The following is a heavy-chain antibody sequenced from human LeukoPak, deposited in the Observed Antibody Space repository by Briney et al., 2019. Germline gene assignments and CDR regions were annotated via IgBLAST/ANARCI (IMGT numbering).Heavy chain of an antibody. Sequence: GGSLRLSCAASGFTFSTFGMNWVRQAPGKGLEWVSSISGSSSSIYYADSVKGRFTISRVNAKNSLYLQMNSLRAEDTAVYYCARGGYSYDYWGQGTLVTVSS. CDR2: ISGSSSSI. CDR3: ARGGYSYDY. V-gene: IGHV3-21*06. J-gene: IGHJ4*02. CDR1: GFTFSTFG. D-gene: IGHD5-18*01.